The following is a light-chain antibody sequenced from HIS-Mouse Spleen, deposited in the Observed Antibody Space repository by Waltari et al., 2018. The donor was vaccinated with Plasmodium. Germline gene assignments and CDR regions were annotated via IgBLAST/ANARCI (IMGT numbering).Light chain of an antibody. J-gene: IGKJ4*01. CDR1: QSVSSY. V-gene: IGKV3-11*01. Sequence: TQSPATLSLSPGERATLPCRASQSVSSYLAWYQQKPGQAPRLLIYDASNRATGIPARFSGSGSGTDFTLTISSLEPEDFAVYYCQQRSNWPRVLTFGGGTKVEIK. CDR3: QQRSNWPRVLT. CDR2: DAS.